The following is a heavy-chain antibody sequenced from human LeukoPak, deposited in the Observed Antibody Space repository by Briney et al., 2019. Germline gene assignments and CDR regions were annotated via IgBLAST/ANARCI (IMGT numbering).Heavy chain of an antibody. CDR1: GFTFSSYE. CDR3: ASAGYYYYYMDV. Sequence: PGGSLRLSCAASGFTFSSYEMNWVRQAPGKGLEWVSYISSSGSTIYYADSVKGRFTISRDNAKNSLYLQMNSLRAEDTAVYYCASAGYYYYYMDVWGKGTTVTISS. V-gene: IGHV3-48*03. J-gene: IGHJ6*03. CDR2: ISSSGSTI.